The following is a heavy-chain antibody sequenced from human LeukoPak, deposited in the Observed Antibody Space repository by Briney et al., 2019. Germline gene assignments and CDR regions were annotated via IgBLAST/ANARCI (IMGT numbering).Heavy chain of an antibody. Sequence: GRSLRLSCAASGFTFDDYAMHWVRQAPGKGLEWVSGISWNSGSIGYADSVKGRLTISRDNAKNSLYLQMNSLRAEDTALYYCAKGLQVGATEEDAFDIWGQGTMVTVSS. CDR2: ISWNSGSI. CDR3: AKGLQVGATEEDAFDI. V-gene: IGHV3-9*01. CDR1: GFTFDDYA. J-gene: IGHJ3*02. D-gene: IGHD1-26*01.